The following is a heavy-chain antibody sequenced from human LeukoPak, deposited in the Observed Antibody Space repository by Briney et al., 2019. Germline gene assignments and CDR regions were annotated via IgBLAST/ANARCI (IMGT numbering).Heavy chain of an antibody. CDR2: IYSSGST. CDR1: AASITSYF. Sequence: SETLSLTCTVSAASITSYFWSWIRQPPGKGLEWIGYIYSSGSTSYNPSLKSRVTISVDTSKNQFSMKLSSVTAADTAVYYCARHQQTMNFDPWGQGTLVTVSS. CDR3: ARHQQTMNFDP. D-gene: IGHD3-22*01. V-gene: IGHV4-4*09. J-gene: IGHJ5*02.